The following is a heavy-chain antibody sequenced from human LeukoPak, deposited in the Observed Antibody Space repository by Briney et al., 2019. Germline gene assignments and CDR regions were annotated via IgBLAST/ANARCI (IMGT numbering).Heavy chain of an antibody. V-gene: IGHV1-69*05. Sequence: SVKVSCKASGGTFSSYAISWVRQAPGQGLEWMGGIIPIFSTANYAQKFQGRVTITTDESTSTAYMELSSLRSEDTAVYYCASHLERHPYYFDYWGQGTLVTVSS. CDR2: IIPIFSTA. D-gene: IGHD1-1*01. CDR3: ASHLERHPYYFDY. J-gene: IGHJ4*02. CDR1: GGTFSSYA.